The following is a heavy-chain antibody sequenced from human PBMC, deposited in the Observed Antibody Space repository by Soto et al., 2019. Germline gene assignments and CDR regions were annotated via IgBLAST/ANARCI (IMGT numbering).Heavy chain of an antibody. CDR1: GYSFSSYW. CDR3: ARTRVAVAATGVDX. V-gene: IGHV5-51*01. CDR2: IYPADSDT. Sequence: PGESLKISWKGSGYSFSSYWIGWVRQMPGKGLELMVIIYPADSDTRYTQSFQGQVNIAADKSISTAYLQWSSLNSSDNAMYYCARTRVAVAATGVDXWGQGTLATVSS. J-gene: IGHJ4*02. D-gene: IGHD6-19*01.